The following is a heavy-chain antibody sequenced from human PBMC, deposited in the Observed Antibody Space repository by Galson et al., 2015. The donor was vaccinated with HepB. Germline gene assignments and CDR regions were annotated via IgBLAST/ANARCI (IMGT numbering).Heavy chain of an antibody. J-gene: IGHJ4*02. D-gene: IGHD6-6*01. CDR2: IGGSGGTT. V-gene: IGHV3-23*01. CDR3: ARPAELEQLSWSPWDF. Sequence: SLRLSCAASGFTFRSYAMSWVRQAPGKGLEWVSAIGGSGGTTYYADSVKGRFTISRDNSKNTLYLEMRSLSAEDTAVYYCARPAELEQLSWSPWDFWGQGTLVTVSS. CDR1: GFTFRSYA.